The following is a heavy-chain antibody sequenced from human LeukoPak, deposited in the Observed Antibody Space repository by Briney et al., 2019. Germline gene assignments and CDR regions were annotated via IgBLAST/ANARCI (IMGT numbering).Heavy chain of an antibody. CDR1: GGTFSSYA. Sequence: SVKVSCKASGGTFSSYAISWVRQAPGQGLEWMGGIIPIFGTANYAQKFQGRVTITADESTSTAYMELSSLRSEDTAVYYCARGYYYDSSGYYHVLGYWGQGTLVTVSS. CDR3: ARGYYYDSSGYYHVLGY. V-gene: IGHV1-69*13. CDR2: IIPIFGTA. J-gene: IGHJ4*02. D-gene: IGHD3-22*01.